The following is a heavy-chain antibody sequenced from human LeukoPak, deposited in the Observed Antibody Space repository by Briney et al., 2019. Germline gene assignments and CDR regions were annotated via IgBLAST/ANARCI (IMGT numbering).Heavy chain of an antibody. CDR1: GGSFSGYY. V-gene: IGHV4-34*01. Sequence: SETLSLTCAVYGGSFSGYYWSWIRQPPGKGLEWIGEINHSGSTNYNPSLKSRVTISVDTSKNQFSLKLSSVTAADTAVYYCASRVQLWLRPIDYWGQGTLVTVSS. J-gene: IGHJ4*02. D-gene: IGHD5-18*01. CDR3: ASRVQLWLRPIDY. CDR2: INHSGST.